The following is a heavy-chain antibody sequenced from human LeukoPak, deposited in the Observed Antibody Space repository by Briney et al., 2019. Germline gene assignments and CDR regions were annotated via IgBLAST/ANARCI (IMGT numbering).Heavy chain of an antibody. Sequence: ASVKVSCKASGGTFSSYAISWVRQAPGQGLEWMGGIIPIFGTANYAQKFQGRVTITADKSTSTAYMELRSLRSDDTAVYYCARDPNYYYDSSGYGAFDIWGQGTMVTVSS. CDR2: IIPIFGTA. V-gene: IGHV1-69*06. CDR3: ARDPNYYYDSSGYGAFDI. CDR1: GGTFSSYA. J-gene: IGHJ3*02. D-gene: IGHD3-22*01.